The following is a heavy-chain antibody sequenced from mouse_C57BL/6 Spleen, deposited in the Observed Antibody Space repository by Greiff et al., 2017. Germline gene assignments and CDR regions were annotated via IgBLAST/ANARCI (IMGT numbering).Heavy chain of an antibody. CDR2: IDPSDSYT. J-gene: IGHJ4*01. V-gene: IGHV1-50*01. CDR1: GYTFTSYW. CDR3: ARGGNYDYAMDY. D-gene: IGHD2-1*01. Sequence: QVQLQQPGAELVKPGASVKLSCKASGYTFTSYWMQWVKQRPGQGLEWIGEIDPSDSYTNYNQKFKGKATLTGDTSSSTAYMQLSSLTSEDSAVYYCARGGNYDYAMDYWGQGTSVNVSS.